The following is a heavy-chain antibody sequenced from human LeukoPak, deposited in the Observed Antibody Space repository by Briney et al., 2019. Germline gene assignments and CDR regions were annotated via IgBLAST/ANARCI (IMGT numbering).Heavy chain of an antibody. CDR3: ARGAYRIFSYYYGSGSFRDFDY. D-gene: IGHD3-10*01. CDR1: GGSFSGYY. V-gene: IGHV4-34*01. J-gene: IGHJ4*02. CDR2: INHSGST. Sequence: SETLSLTCAVYGGSFSGYYWSWIRQPPGKGLEWIGEINHSGSTNYNPSLKSRVTISVDTSKNQFSLKLSSVTAADTAVYYCARGAYRIFSYYYGSGSFRDFDYWGQGTLVTVSS.